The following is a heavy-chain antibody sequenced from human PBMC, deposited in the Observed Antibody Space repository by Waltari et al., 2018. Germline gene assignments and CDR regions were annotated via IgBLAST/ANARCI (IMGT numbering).Heavy chain of an antibody. Sequence: EVQLVESGGGLVKPGGSLRLSCSASGLTFRALPMNWVRQAPGKGLEWVSSINSRGSDIYYADSVKGRFTISRDNAKNSLYLQMNSLRAEDTAVYYCAREYFDLWGRGTLVTVSS. CDR3: AREYFDL. V-gene: IGHV3-21*01. J-gene: IGHJ2*01. CDR2: INSRGSDI. CDR1: GLTFRALP.